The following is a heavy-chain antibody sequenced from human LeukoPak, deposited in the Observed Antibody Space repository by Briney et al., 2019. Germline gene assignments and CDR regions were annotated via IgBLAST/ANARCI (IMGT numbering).Heavy chain of an antibody. D-gene: IGHD5-18*01. CDR1: GYSFTSYW. CDR3: ARQGGESDTALSVINYNYGLDV. Sequence: GESLKISCKGSGYSFTSYWIGWVRQMPGKGLEWMGIIYPGDSDTRYSPSFQGQVTISADKSISTAYLQWSSLKASDTAMYYCARQGGESDTALSVINYNYGLDVWGQGTTVTVSS. J-gene: IGHJ6*02. CDR2: IYPGDSDT. V-gene: IGHV5-51*01.